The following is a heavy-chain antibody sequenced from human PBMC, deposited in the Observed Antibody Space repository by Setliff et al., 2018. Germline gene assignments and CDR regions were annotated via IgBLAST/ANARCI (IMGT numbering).Heavy chain of an antibody. CDR1: GDSISTYY. Sequence: SETLSLTFTVSGDSISTYYWSWIRRPAGKGLEWIGRVFVDGSTNYNPSLKSRVTMSVDTSKNQFSLKLTSVTAADTAIYYCARDTSSDWAAWFDPWSQGILVTVSS. CDR3: ARDTSSDWAAWFDP. J-gene: IGHJ5*02. V-gene: IGHV4-4*07. CDR2: VFVDGST. D-gene: IGHD3-22*01.